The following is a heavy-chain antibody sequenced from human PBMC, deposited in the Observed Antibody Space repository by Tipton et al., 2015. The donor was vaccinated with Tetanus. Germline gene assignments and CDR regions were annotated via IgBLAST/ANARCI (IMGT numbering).Heavy chain of an antibody. J-gene: IGHJ4*02. V-gene: IGHV1-69*01. CDR2: IIPIFGTA. CDR1: GGTFSSYA. D-gene: IGHD2-8*01. CDR3: ARSPLLGYCTNGVCYRKRIAVAGTFLGAYFDY. Sequence: QLVQSGAEVKKPGSSVKVSCKASGGTFSSYAISWVRQALGQGLEWMGGIIPIFGTANYAQKFQGRVTITADESTSTAYMELSSLRSEDTAVYYCARSPLLGYCTNGVCYRKRIAVAGTFLGAYFDYWGQGTLVTVSS.